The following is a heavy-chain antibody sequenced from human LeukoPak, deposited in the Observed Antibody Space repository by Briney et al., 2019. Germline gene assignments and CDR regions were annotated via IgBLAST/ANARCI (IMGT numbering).Heavy chain of an antibody. Sequence: SETLSLTCVVYGGSFSGYHWSWIRQPPGKGLEWIGYIYYSGSTNYNPSLKSRVTISVDTSKNQFSLKLSSVTAADTAVYYCARIVGATTVAYWGQGTLVTVSS. CDR2: IYYSGST. V-gene: IGHV4-59*01. D-gene: IGHD1-26*01. CDR1: GGSFSGYH. J-gene: IGHJ4*02. CDR3: ARIVGATTVAY.